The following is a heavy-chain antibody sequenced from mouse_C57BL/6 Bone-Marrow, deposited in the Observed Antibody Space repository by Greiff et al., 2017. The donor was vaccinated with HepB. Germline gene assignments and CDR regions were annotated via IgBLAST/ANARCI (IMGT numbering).Heavy chain of an antibody. CDR2: ISDGGSYT. D-gene: IGHD1-1*01. V-gene: IGHV5-4*01. J-gene: IGHJ4*01. Sequence: VQLKESGGGLVKPGGSLKLSCAASGFTFSSYAMSWVRQTPEKRLEWVATISDGGSYTYYPDNVKGRFTISRDNAKNNLYLQMSHLKSEDTAMYYCARDYYGSSPYYAMDYWGQGTSVTVSS. CDR1: GFTFSSYA. CDR3: ARDYYGSSPYYAMDY.